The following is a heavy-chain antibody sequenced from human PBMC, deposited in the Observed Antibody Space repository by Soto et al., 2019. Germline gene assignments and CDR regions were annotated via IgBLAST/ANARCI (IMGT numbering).Heavy chain of an antibody. CDR3: ARTGGGMAARPLEY. J-gene: IGHJ4*02. D-gene: IGHD6-6*01. CDR2: ISAYNGNK. Sequence: QVQLMQSGGEVKKPGASVEVSCKASGYMFTTYGISWVRQAPGQGLEWMAWISAYNGNKKYAQKFQDRVTMTIHTSSTTASMELRNLTSDDTAIYYCARTGGGMAARPLEYWGQGTLVTVSP. V-gene: IGHV1-18*04. CDR1: GYMFTTYG.